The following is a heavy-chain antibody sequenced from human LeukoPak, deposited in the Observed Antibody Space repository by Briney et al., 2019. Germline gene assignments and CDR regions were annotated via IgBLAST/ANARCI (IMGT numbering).Heavy chain of an antibody. CDR2: INSDGSST. V-gene: IGHV3-74*01. J-gene: IGHJ4*02. CDR3: SGGGSIAVAGY. Sequence: GGSLRLSCAASGFTFSGYWMHWVRQAPGKGLVWVSRINSDGSSTSYADSVKGRFTISRDNAKNTLYLQMNSLRAEDTAVYYCSGGGSIAVAGYWGQGTLVTVSS. D-gene: IGHD6-19*01. CDR1: GFTFSGYW.